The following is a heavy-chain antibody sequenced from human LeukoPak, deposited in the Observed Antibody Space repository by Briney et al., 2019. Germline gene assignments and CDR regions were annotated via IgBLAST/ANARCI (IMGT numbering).Heavy chain of an antibody. J-gene: IGHJ6*03. D-gene: IGHD1-1*01. CDR3: ARAVKLGRPPPLIGYYYMDV. Sequence: PSETLSLTCTVSGGSISSYYWSWIRQPPGKGLEWIGYIYYSGSTNYNPSLKSRVTKSVDTSKNQLSLKRSSVTAADTAVYYCARAVKLGRPPPLIGYYYMDVWGKGTPVTVSS. CDR1: GGSISSYY. V-gene: IGHV4-59*01. CDR2: IYYSGST.